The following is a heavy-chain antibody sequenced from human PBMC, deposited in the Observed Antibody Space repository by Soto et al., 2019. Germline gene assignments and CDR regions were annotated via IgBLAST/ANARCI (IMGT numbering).Heavy chain of an antibody. Sequence: GGSLRLSCAASGFTFSTYGMSWVRQAPGKGLEWISGSSASGGRTNYADSVKGRFSISRDNSKNTLYLQMNSLIAEDTAVYFCAKSAIYGDFNWFFDLWGRGTQVTVSS. D-gene: IGHD4-17*01. J-gene: IGHJ2*01. V-gene: IGHV3-23*01. CDR1: GFTFSTYG. CDR3: AKSAIYGDFNWFFDL. CDR2: SSASGGRT.